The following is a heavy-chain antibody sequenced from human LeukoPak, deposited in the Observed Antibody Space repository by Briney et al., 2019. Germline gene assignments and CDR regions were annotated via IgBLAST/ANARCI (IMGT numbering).Heavy chain of an antibody. Sequence: PGGSLRLSCAASGFSFSSYGMSWVRQAPGKGLEWVSDIVGSRDNTDYADSVKGRFTISRDNSKNMLYLQMNSLRAEDTAVYYCAKGYSSGWFDFDSWGQGTLVTVSS. V-gene: IGHV3-23*01. J-gene: IGHJ4*02. CDR1: GFSFSSYG. CDR2: IVGSRDNT. D-gene: IGHD6-19*01. CDR3: AKGYSSGWFDFDS.